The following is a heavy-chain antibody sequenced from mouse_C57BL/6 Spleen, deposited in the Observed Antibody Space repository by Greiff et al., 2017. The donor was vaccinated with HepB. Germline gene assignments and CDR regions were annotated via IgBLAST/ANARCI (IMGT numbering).Heavy chain of an antibody. V-gene: IGHV5-9-1*02. CDR3: TIYYGYVYAMDY. D-gene: IGHD2-2*01. J-gene: IGHJ4*01. Sequence: EVHLVESGEGLVKPGGSLKLSCAASGFTFSSYAMSWVRQTPEKRLEWVAYISSGGDYIYYADTVKGRFTISRDNARNTLYLQMSSLKSEDTAMYYCTIYYGYVYAMDYWGQGTSVTVSS. CDR1: GFTFSSYA. CDR2: ISSGGDYI.